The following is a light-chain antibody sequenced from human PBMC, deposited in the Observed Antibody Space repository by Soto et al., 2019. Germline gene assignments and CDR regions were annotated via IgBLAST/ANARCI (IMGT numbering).Light chain of an antibody. Sequence: DIQLTQFPSSLSASVGDRVTMTCRTSQRISDNLHWYQQKPGKAPNLLIYVASNLQSGVPSRFRGGGSGTEFTLSIISLDPEDFATYYCQGSYATSFTFDPATRVDMK. V-gene: IGKV1-39*01. CDR1: QRISDN. CDR2: VAS. J-gene: IGKJ3*01. CDR3: QGSYATSFT.